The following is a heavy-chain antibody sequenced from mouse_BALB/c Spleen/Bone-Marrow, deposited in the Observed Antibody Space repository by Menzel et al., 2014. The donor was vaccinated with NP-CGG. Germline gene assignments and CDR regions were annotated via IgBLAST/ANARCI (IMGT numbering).Heavy chain of an antibody. CDR3: TRSYWYDVAWFAY. D-gene: IGHD2-14*01. V-gene: IGHV1-4*01. J-gene: IGHJ3*01. CDR1: GYTFTSYT. CDR2: INPSSGYT. Sequence: ESGAELARPGASVKMSCKASGYTFTSYTMHWVKQRPGQGLEWIGYINPSSGYTNYNQKFKDKATLTADKSSSTAYMQLSSLTSEDSAVYYCTRSYWYDVAWFAYWGQGTLVTVPA.